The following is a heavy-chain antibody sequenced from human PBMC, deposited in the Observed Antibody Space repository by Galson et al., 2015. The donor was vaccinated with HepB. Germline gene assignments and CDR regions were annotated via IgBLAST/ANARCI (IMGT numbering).Heavy chain of an antibody. Sequence: SLRLSCAASGFSLGDGWMTWVRQASGKGLEWVAHMRENGREDAYVDSVRGRFTISRDNAKNSLYLEMNSLRDDDTAVYFCARGHYGLDVWGQATAVTVSS. V-gene: IGHV3-7*04. J-gene: IGHJ6*02. CDR2: MRENGRED. CDR1: GFSLGDGW. CDR3: ARGHYGLDV.